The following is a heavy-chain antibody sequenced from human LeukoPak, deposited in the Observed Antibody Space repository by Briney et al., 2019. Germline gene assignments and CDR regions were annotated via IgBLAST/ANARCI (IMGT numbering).Heavy chain of an antibody. V-gene: IGHV4-34*01. CDR3: ARGRVLWFGELYPRWFDP. D-gene: IGHD3-10*01. J-gene: IGHJ5*02. Sequence: SETLSLTCAVYGGSFSGYYWSWLPQPPGKGLEWIGEINHSGSTNYNPSLKSRVTISVDTSKNQFSLKLSSVTAADTAVYYCARGRVLWFGELYPRWFDPWGQGTLVTVSS. CDR1: GGSFSGYY. CDR2: INHSGST.